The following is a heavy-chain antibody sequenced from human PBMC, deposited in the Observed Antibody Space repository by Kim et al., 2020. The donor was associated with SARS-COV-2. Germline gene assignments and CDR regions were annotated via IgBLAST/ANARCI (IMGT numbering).Heavy chain of an antibody. J-gene: IGHJ4*02. Sequence: TNYAQKLQGRVTMTTDTSTSTAYMELRSLRSDDTAVYYCARVGDGSVFDYWGQGTLVTVSS. V-gene: IGHV1-18*01. CDR3: ARVGDGSVFDY. D-gene: IGHD5-12*01. CDR2: T.